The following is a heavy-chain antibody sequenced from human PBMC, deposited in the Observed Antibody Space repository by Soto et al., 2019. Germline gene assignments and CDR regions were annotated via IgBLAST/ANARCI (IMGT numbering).Heavy chain of an antibody. CDR3: ARDYHDTRGRAFDI. D-gene: IGHD3-22*01. Sequence: GASVKVSCKASGYTFTNYGISWVRQAPGQGLEWMGWISAYNGNTNYAQRLQGRVTMTTDTSTSTAYTELRSLRSDDTAVYYCARDYHDTRGRAFDIWGQGTRVTVSS. J-gene: IGHJ3*02. V-gene: IGHV1-18*01. CDR2: ISAYNGNT. CDR1: GYTFTNYG.